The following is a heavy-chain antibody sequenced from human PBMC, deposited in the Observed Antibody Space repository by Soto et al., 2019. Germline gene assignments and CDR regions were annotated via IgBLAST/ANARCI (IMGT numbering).Heavy chain of an antibody. Sequence: LRLSCAASGFTFSSYEMNWVRQAPGKGLEWVSYISSSGSTIYYADSVKGRFTISRDNAKNSLYLQMNSLRAEDTAVYYCARGLLYDPLDYWGQGTLVTVSS. V-gene: IGHV3-48*03. CDR3: ARGLLYDPLDY. CDR2: ISSSGSTI. J-gene: IGHJ4*02. D-gene: IGHD2-8*01. CDR1: GFTFSSYE.